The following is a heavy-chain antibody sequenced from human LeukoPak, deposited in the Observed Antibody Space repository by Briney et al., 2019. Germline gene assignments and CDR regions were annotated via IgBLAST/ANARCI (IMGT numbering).Heavy chain of an antibody. Sequence: GESLKISCKGSGYSFTSYWIGWRRQMPGKGLEWMGIIYPGDSDTRYSPSFQVQVTISADKSISTAYLRWSSLTASDTAMYYCARQGGVKYGSGRLVGYWGQGTLVTVSS. V-gene: IGHV5-51*01. D-gene: IGHD3-10*01. CDR2: IYPGDSDT. J-gene: IGHJ4*02. CDR1: GYSFTSYW. CDR3: ARQGGVKYGSGRLVGY.